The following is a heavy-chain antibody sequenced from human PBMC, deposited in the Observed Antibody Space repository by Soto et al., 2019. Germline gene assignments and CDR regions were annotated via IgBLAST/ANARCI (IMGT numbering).Heavy chain of an antibody. J-gene: IGHJ4*02. CDR3: AHGSGWLFDY. D-gene: IGHD6-19*01. Sequence: QITLKESGPTLVKPTQTLTLTCTFSGFSLSTRDVGVGWIRQPPGKALEWLALLYWDDDNRYSPSLSRRLTLTKDTSKNPVVLTMTNMDPVDTATYFCAHGSGWLFDYWGPGTLVTVSS. CDR1: GFSLSTRDVG. CDR2: LYWDDDN. V-gene: IGHV2-5*02.